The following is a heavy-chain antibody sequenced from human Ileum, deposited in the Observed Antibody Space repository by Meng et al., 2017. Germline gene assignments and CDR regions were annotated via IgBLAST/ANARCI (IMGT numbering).Heavy chain of an antibody. J-gene: IGHJ4*02. CDR1: GFTVSNNW. CDR3: ARGPF. CDR2: LKSDGTEK. Sequence: GGSLRLPCAASGFTVSNNWMSWVRQAPGKGLECVATLKSDGTEKYFVDSVKGRFTISRDNAKNSLYLQMNSLRAEDTAVYYCARGPFWGQGTLVTVSS. V-gene: IGHV3-7*01.